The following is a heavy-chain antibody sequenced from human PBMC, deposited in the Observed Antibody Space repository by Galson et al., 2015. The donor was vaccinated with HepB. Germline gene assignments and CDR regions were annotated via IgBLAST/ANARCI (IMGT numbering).Heavy chain of an antibody. CDR3: ASVRYSAGLDV. CDR2: IKQDGSEK. Sequence: SLRLSCAASGFTFSSYWMSWVRQAPGKGLEWVANIKQDGSEKYYVDSVKGRFTISRDNAKNSLFLQMDSLRVDDTAVYYCASVRYSAGLDVWGQGTTVTVSS. V-gene: IGHV3-7*01. J-gene: IGHJ6*02. D-gene: IGHD3-9*01. CDR1: GFTFSSYW.